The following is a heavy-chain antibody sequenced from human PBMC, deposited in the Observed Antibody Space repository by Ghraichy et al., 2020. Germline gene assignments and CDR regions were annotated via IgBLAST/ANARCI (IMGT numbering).Heavy chain of an antibody. V-gene: IGHV4-39*02. CDR2: IYYSGST. D-gene: IGHD2-21*02. Sequence: LEWIGSIYYSGSTYYNPSLKSRVTISVDTSKNQFSLKLSSVTASAAVVYYCARDPFSLYPCFGGDPNGYRDVWGKGTPVTV. J-gene: IGHJ6*03. CDR3: ARDPFSLYPCFGGDPNGYRDV.